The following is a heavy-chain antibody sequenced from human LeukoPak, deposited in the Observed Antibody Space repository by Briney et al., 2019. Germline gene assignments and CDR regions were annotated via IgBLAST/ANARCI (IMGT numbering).Heavy chain of an antibody. D-gene: IGHD6-19*01. Sequence: GGSLRLSCAVSGFTFSSYSMNWVRQAPGKGLEWVSSISSSSIYIYYADSVKGRFTISRDNAKNALYLQMNSLRAEDTAVYYCARDSIAVNAFDIWGQGTMVTVSS. CDR2: ISSSSIYI. CDR1: GFTFSSYS. CDR3: ARDSIAVNAFDI. V-gene: IGHV3-21*01. J-gene: IGHJ3*02.